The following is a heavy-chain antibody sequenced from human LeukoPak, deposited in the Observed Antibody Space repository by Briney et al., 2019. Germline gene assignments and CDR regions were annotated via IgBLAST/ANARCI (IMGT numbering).Heavy chain of an antibody. J-gene: IGHJ4*02. D-gene: IGHD4-17*01. CDR3: ARATDGDYVPY. V-gene: IGHV3-21*01. CDR1: GFTFSSYA. CDR2: ISSSSSYI. Sequence: GGSLRLSCAASGFTFSSYAMSWVRQAPGKGLEWVSSISSSSSYINYADSVKGRFTISRDNAKNSLYLQMNSLRAEDTAVYYCARATDGDYVPYWGQGTLVTVSS.